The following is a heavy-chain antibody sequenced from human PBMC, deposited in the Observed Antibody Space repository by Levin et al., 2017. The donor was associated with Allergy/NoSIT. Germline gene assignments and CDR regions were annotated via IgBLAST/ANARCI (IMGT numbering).Heavy chain of an antibody. J-gene: IGHJ2*01. CDR3: ARDRSQRYLDR. D-gene: IGHD5-18*01. CDR2: IWYDGSDK. CDR1: GFTFSNHG. Sequence: GGSLRLSCAASGFTFSNHGMHWVRQAPGKGLEWVAIIWYDGSDKYYTESVKGRFTISRDNSKNTLYLQMNSLRAEDTAVYYCARDRSQRYLDRWGRGTLVSVSS. V-gene: IGHV3-33*01.